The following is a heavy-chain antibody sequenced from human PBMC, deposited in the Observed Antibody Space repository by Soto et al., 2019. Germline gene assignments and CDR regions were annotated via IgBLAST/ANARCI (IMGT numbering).Heavy chain of an antibody. CDR2: IVVGSGNT. V-gene: IGHV1-58*02. D-gene: IGHD4-17*01. Sequence: GASVKVTCKASGFTFTSSSMQWVRQARGQRLEWIGWIVVGSGNTNYAQKFQERVTITRDMSTSTAYMELSSLRSEDTAVYYCAAATNYYGDFSYYYMDVWGKGTTVTVSS. CDR1: GFTFTSSS. CDR3: AAATNYYGDFSYYYMDV. J-gene: IGHJ6*03.